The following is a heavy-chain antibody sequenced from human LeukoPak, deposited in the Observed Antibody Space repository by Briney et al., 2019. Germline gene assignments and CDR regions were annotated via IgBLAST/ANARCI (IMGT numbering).Heavy chain of an antibody. J-gene: IGHJ4*02. CDR1: GFTFSSYG. CDR2: ISGSGGST. D-gene: IGHD3-9*01. CDR3: AKDLGPRYFAH. Sequence: TGGSLRLSCAASGFTFSSYGMSWVRQAPGKGLEWVSAISGSGGSTYYADSVKGRFTISRDNSKNTLYLQMNSLRAEDTAVYYCAKDLGPRYFAHWGQGTLVTVSS. V-gene: IGHV3-23*01.